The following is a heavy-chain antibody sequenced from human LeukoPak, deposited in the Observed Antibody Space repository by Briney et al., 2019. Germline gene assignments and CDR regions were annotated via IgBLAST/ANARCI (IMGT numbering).Heavy chain of an antibody. D-gene: IGHD3-3*01. V-gene: IGHV4-39*01. Sequence: PSETPSLTCTVSGGSISSSSYYWGWIRQPPGKGLEWIGSIYYSGSTYYNPSLKSRVTISVDTSKNQFSLRLSSVTAADTAVYYCARLNYDFWSGSPLDYWGQGTLVTVSS. CDR1: GGSISSSSYY. J-gene: IGHJ4*02. CDR2: IYYSGST. CDR3: ARLNYDFWSGSPLDY.